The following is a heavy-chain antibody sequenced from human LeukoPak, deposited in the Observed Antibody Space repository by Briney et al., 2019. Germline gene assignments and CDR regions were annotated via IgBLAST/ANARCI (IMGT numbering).Heavy chain of an antibody. CDR3: ARAARHDILTGRYAFDI. D-gene: IGHD3-9*01. V-gene: IGHV1-2*04. CDR2: INPNSGGT. Sequence: ASVKVSCKASGYTFTGYYMHWVRQAPGQGLEWMGWINPNSGGTNYAQKFQGWVTMTRDTSISTAYMELSRLRSDDTAVYYCARAARHDILTGRYAFDIWGQGTLVTVSS. J-gene: IGHJ4*02. CDR1: GYTFTGYY.